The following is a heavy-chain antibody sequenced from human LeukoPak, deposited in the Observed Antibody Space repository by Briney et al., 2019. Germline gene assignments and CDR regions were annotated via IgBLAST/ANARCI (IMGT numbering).Heavy chain of an antibody. J-gene: IGHJ5*02. V-gene: IGHV4-39*01. CDR3: ASRCSSTSCYILLSQDWFDP. CDR2: IYYSGST. CDR1: GGSISSSSDY. Sequence: PSETLSLTCTVSGGSISSSSDYWGWIRQPPGKGLEWIGSIYYSGSTYYNPSLKSRVTISVDTSKNQFALKLSSVTAADTAVYYCASRCSSTSCYILLSQDWFDPWGQGTLVTVSS. D-gene: IGHD2-2*02.